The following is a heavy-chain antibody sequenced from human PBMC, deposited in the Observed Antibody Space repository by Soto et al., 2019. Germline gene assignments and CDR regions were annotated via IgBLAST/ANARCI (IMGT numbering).Heavy chain of an antibody. CDR3: AKRAFYGSGIPNYYGMDV. V-gene: IGHV3-23*01. Sequence: GGSLRLSCAASGFTFSNYAMTWVRQAPVKGLEWVSVISGTGGGTNNADSAKGRFTTSRDNSKNTLYLQMNSLRAEDTAVYYCAKRAFYGSGIPNYYGMDVWGQGTAVTVSS. J-gene: IGHJ6*02. D-gene: IGHD3-10*01. CDR2: ISGTGGGT. CDR1: GFTFSNYA.